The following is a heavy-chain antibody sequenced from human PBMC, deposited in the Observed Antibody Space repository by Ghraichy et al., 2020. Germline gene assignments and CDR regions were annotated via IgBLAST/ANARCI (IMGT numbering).Heavy chain of an antibody. CDR2: ISYDGSNK. CDR3: AKARTPSIADAAFNI. V-gene: IGHV3-30*18. CDR1: GFTLSSYG. D-gene: IGHD1-14*01. Sequence: GESLNISCAASGFTLSSYGMHWVRQAPGKGLEWVAVISYDGSNKYYADSVKGRFTISRDNPKNTLYLQMNSLRTEDTAVYYCAKARTPSIADAAFNIWGQGTMVTVSS. J-gene: IGHJ3*02.